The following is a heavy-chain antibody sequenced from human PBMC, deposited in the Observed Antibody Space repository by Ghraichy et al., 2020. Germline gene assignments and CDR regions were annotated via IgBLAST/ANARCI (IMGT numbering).Heavy chain of an antibody. J-gene: IGHJ4*02. V-gene: IGHV3-11*05. CDR1: GFTFSDSY. CDR2: ISTSGTYT. D-gene: IGHD3-22*01. CDR3: ARESLSNYYDGSGPLDY. Sequence: LSLTCAASGFTFSDSYMTWIRQAPGKGLEWVSYISTSGTYTKYSDSVKGRFTISRDDAKNSLYLQMDSLRADDTAVYYCARESLSNYYDGSGPLDYWGQGTLVTVSS.